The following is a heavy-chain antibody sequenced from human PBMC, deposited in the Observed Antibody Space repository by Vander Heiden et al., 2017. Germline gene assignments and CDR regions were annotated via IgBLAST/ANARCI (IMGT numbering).Heavy chain of an antibody. J-gene: IGHJ6*02. CDR3: TNPVGDPTGMDV. Sequence: EGQMLVSGGGLVQPGASVRLSCGTSGFTSSSYALRSVRPAPGKGLEWIAGSSASGDGTNYTDPVKGRFTISRYRSERTLSLEMNSLRADDTAVYYCTNPVGDPTGMDVWGQGTTVTVSS. D-gene: IGHD2-21*01. CDR1: GFTSSSYA. V-gene: IGHV3-23*01. CDR2: SSASGDGT.